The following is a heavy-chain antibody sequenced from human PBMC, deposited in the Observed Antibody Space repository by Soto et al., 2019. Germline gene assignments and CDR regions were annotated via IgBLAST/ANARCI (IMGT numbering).Heavy chain of an antibody. V-gene: IGHV1-3*05. CDR1: GYTFTSYA. J-gene: IGHJ5*02. Sequence: QVQLVQSGAEEKKPGASVKVSCKASGYTFTSYAIHWVRQAPGQRLEWMGWINAGNGNTKYSQKFQGRVTITRDTSASTAYMELSSLRSDDTAVYYCARGSGGYVGWFDPWGQGTLVTVSS. CDR3: ARGSGGYVGWFDP. CDR2: INAGNGNT. D-gene: IGHD5-12*01.